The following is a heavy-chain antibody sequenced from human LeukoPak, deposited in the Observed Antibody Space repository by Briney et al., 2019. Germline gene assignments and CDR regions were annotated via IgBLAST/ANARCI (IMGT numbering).Heavy chain of an antibody. CDR1: GGTFSSYA. V-gene: IGHV1-69*05. D-gene: IGHD4-11*01. J-gene: IGHJ6*03. CDR2: IIPIFGTA. CDR3: ARGDHYSNYYYYYMDV. Sequence: AWVKVSCKASGGTFSSYAISWVRQAPGQGLEWMGGIIPIFGTANYAQKFQGRVTITTDESTSTAYMELSSLRSEDTAVYYCARGDHYSNYYYYYMDVWGKGTTVTVSS.